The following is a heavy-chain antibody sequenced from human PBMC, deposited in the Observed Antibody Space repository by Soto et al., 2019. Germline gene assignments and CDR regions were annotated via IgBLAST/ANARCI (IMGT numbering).Heavy chain of an antibody. CDR3: ARYPNTAGPFDY. Sequence: PSETLSLTCTVSGGSISIYYWSWIRQPPGKGLEWLGYIYYNGDSTSYNPSLKSRVTMSVDTSKNQFSLKLSSVTAADTAVYYCARYPNTAGPFDYWGQGTLVTVSS. V-gene: IGHV4-59*01. D-gene: IGHD5-18*01. CDR1: GGSISIYY. CDR2: IYYNGDST. J-gene: IGHJ4*02.